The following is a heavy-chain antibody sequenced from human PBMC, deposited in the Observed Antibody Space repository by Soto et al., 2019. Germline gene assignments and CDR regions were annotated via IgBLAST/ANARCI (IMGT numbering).Heavy chain of an antibody. V-gene: IGHV3-30-3*01. CDR3: AREFCSGGNCYTYYFDP. D-gene: IGHD2-15*01. CDR2: ISYDGSHK. J-gene: IGHJ5*02. Sequence: PGGSLRLSCAASGFTFSSYAFHWVRQAPGKGLEWVAVISYDGSHKYYGDSVKGRFTISRDNSKNTLYLQMNSLRDEDTAVYYCAREFCSGGNCYTYYFDPWGQGIPVTVSS. CDR1: GFTFSSYA.